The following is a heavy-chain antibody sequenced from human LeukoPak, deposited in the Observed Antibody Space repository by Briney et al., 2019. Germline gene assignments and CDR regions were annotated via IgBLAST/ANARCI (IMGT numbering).Heavy chain of an antibody. Sequence: ASVKVSCKASGYSFTSYAVNWVRQAPGQGLEWMGWIATNTGNPTYAQGFTGRFVFSLDTSVSTAYLQISSLKAEDTAVYYCARSEFGESKNWGQGTLVTVSS. CDR3: ARSEFGESKN. CDR2: IATNTGNP. CDR1: GYSFTSYA. V-gene: IGHV7-4-1*02. D-gene: IGHD3-10*01. J-gene: IGHJ4*02.